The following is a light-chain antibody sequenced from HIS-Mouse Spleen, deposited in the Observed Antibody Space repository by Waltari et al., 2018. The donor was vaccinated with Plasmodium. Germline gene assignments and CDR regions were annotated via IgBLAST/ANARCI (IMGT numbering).Light chain of an antibody. Sequence: SYELTQPLSVSVALGQTARITCGGNNIGSKNVHWYQQKPGQAPVLVIYRDSNRPPGIPDRFSGSNSGNTATLTISRAQAGDEADYYCQVWDSSTVVFGGGTKLTVL. CDR2: RDS. CDR1: NIGSKN. CDR3: QVWDSSTVV. V-gene: IGLV3-9*01. J-gene: IGLJ2*01.